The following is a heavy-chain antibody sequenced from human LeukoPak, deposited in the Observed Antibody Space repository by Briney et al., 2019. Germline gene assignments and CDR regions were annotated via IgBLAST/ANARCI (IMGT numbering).Heavy chain of an antibody. D-gene: IGHD6-19*01. Sequence: GGSLRLSRAASGFTFSSYAMIWVRQAPGKGLEWVSGISGSGGSTYYADSVKGRFTISRDNSNSTLYLQMNSLRAEDTAVYFCAKDLPAVAYLHGAFDIWGQGTMVTVSS. CDR1: GFTFSSYA. CDR3: AKDLPAVAYLHGAFDI. J-gene: IGHJ3*02. V-gene: IGHV3-23*01. CDR2: ISGSGGST.